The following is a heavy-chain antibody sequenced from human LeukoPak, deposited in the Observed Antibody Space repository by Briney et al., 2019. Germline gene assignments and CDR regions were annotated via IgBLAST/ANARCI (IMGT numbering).Heavy chain of an antibody. V-gene: IGHV5-51*01. D-gene: IGHD3-22*01. CDR1: GYSFTIYW. Sequence: GESLKIYCKGSGYSFTIYWIRWVRQMPGKGLEWMGIIYPGDSDTRYSPSFQGQVTISADKSISTAYLQWSSLKASDTAMYYCARAYTTYYYDSSGYNHDAFDIWGQGTTVTVSS. CDR3: ARAYTTYYYDSSGYNHDAFDI. CDR2: IYPGDSDT. J-gene: IGHJ3*02.